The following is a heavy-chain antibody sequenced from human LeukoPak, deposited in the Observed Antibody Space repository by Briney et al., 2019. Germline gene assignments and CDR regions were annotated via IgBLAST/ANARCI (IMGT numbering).Heavy chain of an antibody. J-gene: IGHJ5*02. CDR1: GYTFTSYG. CDR3: ARVVGYCSGGSCYGGSWFDP. CDR2: ISAYNGNT. V-gene: IGHV1-18*01. Sequence: ASVKVSCKASGYTFTSYGISWVRQAPGQGLEWMGWISAYNGNTNYAQKLQGRVTMTTDTSTSTAYMELRSLRSDDTAVYYSARVVGYCSGGSCYGGSWFDPWAQGTLVTVSS. D-gene: IGHD2-15*01.